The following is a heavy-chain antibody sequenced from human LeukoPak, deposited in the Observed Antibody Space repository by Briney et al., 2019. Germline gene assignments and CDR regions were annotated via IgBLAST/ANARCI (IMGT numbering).Heavy chain of an antibody. V-gene: IGHV4-4*09. CDR3: ARLRTTVTGFDY. Sequence: PSETLSLTCTVSGGSISSYYWSWIRQPPGKGLEWIGYIYTSGSTNYNPSLKSRVTISVDTSKNQFSLKLSSVTAADTAVYYCARLRTTVTGFDYWGQGTLVTVSS. CDR1: GGSISSYY. CDR2: IYTSGST. D-gene: IGHD4-11*01. J-gene: IGHJ4*02.